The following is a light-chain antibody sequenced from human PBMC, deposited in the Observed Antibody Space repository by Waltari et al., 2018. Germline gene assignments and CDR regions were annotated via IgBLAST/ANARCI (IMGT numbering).Light chain of an antibody. J-gene: IGKJ4*01. Sequence: DIQMTQSPSSLSASVGDRVIITCRASQSISSYLNWYQQRPGKAPKLLISVASTLQSGVPSRFSGSGSGTDFTLTISSLQPEDFATYYCQQSYSIRALTFGGGTKVEIK. CDR3: QQSYSIRALT. CDR2: VAS. CDR1: QSISSY. V-gene: IGKV1-39*01.